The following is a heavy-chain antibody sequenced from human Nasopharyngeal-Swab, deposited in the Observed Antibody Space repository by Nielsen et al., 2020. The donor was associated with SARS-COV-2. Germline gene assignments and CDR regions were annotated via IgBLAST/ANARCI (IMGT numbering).Heavy chain of an antibody. CDR2: IRSKGNNYAT. V-gene: IGHV3-73*01. D-gene: IGHD2-15*01. J-gene: IGHJ4*02. Sequence: GESLKISCAASGFTFSNAWMSWVRQASGKGLKWVGRIRSKGNNYATAYAASVKGRFIIFRDDPTNTAYLQMNSLKTEDTAVYYCTRCGGGCYSGRDYWGQGTLVTVSS. CDR1: GFTFSNAW. CDR3: TRCGGGCYSGRDY.